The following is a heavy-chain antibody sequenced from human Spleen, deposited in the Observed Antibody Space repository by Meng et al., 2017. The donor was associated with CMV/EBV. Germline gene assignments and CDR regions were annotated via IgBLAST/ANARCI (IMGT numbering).Heavy chain of an antibody. J-gene: IGHJ4*02. CDR3: ARVGCSGGSCYADN. Sequence: ESLKISCTVSGGSISSSRYYWGWIRQPPGKGLEWIGSIYYSGTTNYNPSLESRVTISADTSTNQFSLKLSSVTAADTAVYYCARVGCSGGSCYADNWGRGTLVTVSS. CDR2: IYYSGTT. CDR1: GGSISSSRYY. D-gene: IGHD2-15*01. V-gene: IGHV4-39*07.